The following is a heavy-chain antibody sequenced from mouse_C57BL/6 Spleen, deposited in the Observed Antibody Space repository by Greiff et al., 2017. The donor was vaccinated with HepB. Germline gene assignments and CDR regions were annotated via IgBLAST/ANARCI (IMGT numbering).Heavy chain of an antibody. CDR2: IYPGDGDT. CDR3: ARGANWDGFAY. Sequence: QVQLQQSGPELVKPGASVKISCKASGYAFSSSWMNWVKQRPGKGLEWIGRIYPGDGDTNYNGKFKGKATLTADKSSSTAYMQRSSLTSEDAAVYLCARGANWDGFAYWGQGTLVTVSA. CDR1: GYAFSSSW. D-gene: IGHD4-1*01. V-gene: IGHV1-82*01. J-gene: IGHJ3*01.